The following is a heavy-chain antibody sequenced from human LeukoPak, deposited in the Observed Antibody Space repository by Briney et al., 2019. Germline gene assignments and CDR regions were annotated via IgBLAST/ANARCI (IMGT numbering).Heavy chain of an antibody. V-gene: IGHV3-30*04. CDR2: ISYDGSNK. J-gene: IGHJ6*02. Sequence: GGPLRLSCAASGFTFSSYATHWVRQAPGKGLEWVAVISYDGSNKYYADSVKGRFTISRDNSKNTLYLQMNSLRAEDTAVYYCARVYYYYYGMDVWGQGTTVTVSS. CDR1: GFTFSSYA. CDR3: ARVYYYYYGMDV.